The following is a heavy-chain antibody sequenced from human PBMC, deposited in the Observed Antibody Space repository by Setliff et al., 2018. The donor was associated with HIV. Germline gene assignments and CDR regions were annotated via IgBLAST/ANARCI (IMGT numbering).Heavy chain of an antibody. CDR1: GYTFTDYY. J-gene: IGHJ4*02. Sequence: ASVKVSCKASGYTFTDYYLHWVRQGPGQGLEWMGWINPNSGDTNYTQKFQGRVTMTRDTSIRTAYMELSSLRSEDTAVYYCARVTGGYGPFDYWGQGTLVTVSS. CDR2: INPNSGDT. D-gene: IGHD5-12*01. CDR3: ARVTGGYGPFDY. V-gene: IGHV1-2*02.